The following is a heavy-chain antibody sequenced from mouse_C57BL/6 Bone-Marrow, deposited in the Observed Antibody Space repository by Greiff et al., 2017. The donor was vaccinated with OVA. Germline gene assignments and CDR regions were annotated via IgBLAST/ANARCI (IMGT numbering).Heavy chain of an antibody. CDR3: TAGAYGYDRFAY. Sequence: VHVKQSGAELVRPGASVKLSCTASGFNIKDDYMHWVKQRPEQGLEWIGLIDPENGDTEYASKFQGKATIAADTSSNTAYLQLSSLTSEDTAVYYCTAGAYGYDRFAYWGQGTLVTVSA. CDR1: GFNIKDDY. J-gene: IGHJ3*01. CDR2: IDPENGDT. D-gene: IGHD2-2*01. V-gene: IGHV14-4*01.